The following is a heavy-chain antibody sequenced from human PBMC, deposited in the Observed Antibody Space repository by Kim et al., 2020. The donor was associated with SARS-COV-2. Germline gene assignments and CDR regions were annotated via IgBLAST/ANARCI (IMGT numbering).Heavy chain of an antibody. CDR1: GFTFSSYW. J-gene: IGHJ6*02. CDR3: ARHLGYCSGGSCYWHDRLRYYYYGMDV. Sequence: GGSLRLSCAASGFTFSSYWMSWVRQAPGKGLEWVANIKQDGSEKYYVDSVKGRFTISRDNAKNSLYLQMNSLRAEDTAVYYCARHLGYCSGGSCYWHDRLRYYYYGMDVWGQGTTVTVSS. D-gene: IGHD2-15*01. CDR2: IKQDGSEK. V-gene: IGHV3-7*01.